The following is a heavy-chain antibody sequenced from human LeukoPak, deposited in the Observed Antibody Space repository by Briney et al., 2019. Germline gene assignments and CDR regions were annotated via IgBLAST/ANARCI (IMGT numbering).Heavy chain of an antibody. CDR2: IKQDGSEK. CDR3: ARVIGWTLYMGV. V-gene: IGHV3-7*01. CDR1: GFTFSSYA. Sequence: GGSLRLSCAASGFTFSSYAMSWVRQAPGKGLEWVANIKQDGSEKYYVDSVKGRFTISRDNAKNSLYLQMNSLRAEDMAVYYCARVIGWTLYMGVWGKGTTVTVSS. J-gene: IGHJ6*03. D-gene: IGHD3-16*02.